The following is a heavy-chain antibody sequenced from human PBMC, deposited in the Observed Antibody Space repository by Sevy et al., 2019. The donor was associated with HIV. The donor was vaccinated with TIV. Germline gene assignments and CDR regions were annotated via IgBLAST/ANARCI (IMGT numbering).Heavy chain of an antibody. D-gene: IGHD5-12*01. CDR3: AKDGGYGQGYYYYMDV. J-gene: IGHJ6*03. CDR1: GFTFSSYA. Sequence: GGSLRLSCAASGFTFSSYAMSWVRQAPGKGLEWVSAISGSGGSTYYAGYVKGRFTISRDNSKNTLYLQMNSLRAEDTAVYYCAKDGGYGQGYYYYMDVWGKGTTVTVSS. CDR2: ISGSGGST. V-gene: IGHV3-23*01.